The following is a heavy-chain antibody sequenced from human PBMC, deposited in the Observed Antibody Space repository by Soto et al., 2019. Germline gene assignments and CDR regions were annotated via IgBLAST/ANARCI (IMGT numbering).Heavy chain of an antibody. V-gene: IGHV5-51*01. CDR3: ARHGYSYGFYYYYGMDV. D-gene: IGHD5-18*01. CDR1: GYSFTSYF. CDR2: IYPGDSDT. Sequence: GESLKISCKGSGYSFTSYFIVLVRQMPGKGLEWMGIIYPGDSDTRYSPSFQGQVTISADKSISTAYLQWSSLKASDTAMYYCARHGYSYGFYYYYGMDVWGQGTTVTVSS. J-gene: IGHJ6*02.